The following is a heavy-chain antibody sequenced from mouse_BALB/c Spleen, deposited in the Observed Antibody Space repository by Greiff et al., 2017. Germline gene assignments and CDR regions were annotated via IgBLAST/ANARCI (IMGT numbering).Heavy chain of an antibody. Sequence: EVQLVESGAELVKPGASVKLSCTASGFNIKDTYMHWVKQRPEQGLEWIGRIDPANGNTKYDPKFQGKATITADTSSNTAYLQLSSLTSEDTAVYYCARRDDYDAMDYWGQGTSVTVSS. V-gene: IGHV14-3*02. CDR1: GFNIKDTY. CDR3: ARRDDYDAMDY. J-gene: IGHJ4*01. CDR2: IDPANGNT.